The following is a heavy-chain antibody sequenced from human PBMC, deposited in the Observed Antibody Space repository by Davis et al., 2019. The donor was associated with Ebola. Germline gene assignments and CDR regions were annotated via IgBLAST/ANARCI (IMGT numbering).Heavy chain of an antibody. CDR1: GFTFSSYA. J-gene: IGHJ4*02. D-gene: IGHD5-12*01. CDR2: IWNDGSNK. V-gene: IGHV3-33*01. CDR3: ARESGYFNQYGH. Sequence: GGSLRLSCAASGFTFSSYAMHWVRQAPGKGLEWVAVIWNDGSNKYYADSVKGRFTISRDNSKNTLHLQMNSLRAEDTAVYYCARESGYFNQYGHWGQGTLVTVSS.